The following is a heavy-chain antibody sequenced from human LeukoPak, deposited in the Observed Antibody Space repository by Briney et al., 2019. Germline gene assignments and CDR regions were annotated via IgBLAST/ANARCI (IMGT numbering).Heavy chain of an antibody. V-gene: IGHV4-59*08. CDR1: GGSISSYY. CDR2: ISDIGSI. CDR3: AGHHPRNTVDF. J-gene: IGHJ4*02. Sequence: SETLSLTCTVSGGSISSYYWSWIRQPPGKGLEWIAYISDIGSINYNPSLKSRVTISLDTSKNRFSLKLSSVTAADTAVYYCAGHHPRNTVDFWGRGTLVTVSS. D-gene: IGHD2/OR15-2a*01.